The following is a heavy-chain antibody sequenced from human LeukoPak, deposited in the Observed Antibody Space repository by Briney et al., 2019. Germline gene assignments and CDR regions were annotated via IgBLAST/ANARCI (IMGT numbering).Heavy chain of an antibody. Sequence: GGSLRLSCAASGFTFSSYWMSWVRQAPGKGLEWVANIKHDGSEKYYVDSVKGRFTISRDNAKNSLYLQMNSLRAEDTAVYYCAKDGRAVAAYRGNWFDPWGQGTLVTVSS. CDR2: IKHDGSEK. V-gene: IGHV3-7*01. D-gene: IGHD6-19*01. CDR3: AKDGRAVAAYRGNWFDP. CDR1: GFTFSSYW. J-gene: IGHJ5*02.